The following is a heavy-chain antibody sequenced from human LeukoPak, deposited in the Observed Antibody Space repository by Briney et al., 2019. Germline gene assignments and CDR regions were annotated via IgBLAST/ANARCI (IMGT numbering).Heavy chain of an antibody. CDR3: AKDYCGGDCYPYYFDY. V-gene: IGHV3-23*01. D-gene: IGHD2-21*01. CDR2: ISGSGGST. J-gene: IGHJ4*02. CDR1: GFTFSSYA. Sequence: GGSLRLSCAASGFTFSSYAMSWVRQAPGKGLEWVSAISGSGGSTYYADSVKGRFTISRDNSENTLYLQMNSLRAEDTAVYYCAKDYCGGDCYPYYFDYWGQGTLVTVSS.